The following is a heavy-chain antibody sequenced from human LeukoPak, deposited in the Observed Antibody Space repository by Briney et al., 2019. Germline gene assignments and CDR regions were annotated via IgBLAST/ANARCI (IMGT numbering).Heavy chain of an antibody. CDR2: MNPNSGNT. CDR1: GYTFTSYD. J-gene: IGHJ4*02. V-gene: IGHV1-8*01. CDR3: ARAFNYYDSSGYYSWGFDY. D-gene: IGHD3-22*01. Sequence: ASVKVSCKASGYTFTSYDINWVRQATGQGLEWMGWMNPNSGNTGYAQKFQGRVTMTRNTSISTAYMELSSLRSDDTAVYYCARAFNYYDSSGYYSWGFDYWGQGTLVTVSS.